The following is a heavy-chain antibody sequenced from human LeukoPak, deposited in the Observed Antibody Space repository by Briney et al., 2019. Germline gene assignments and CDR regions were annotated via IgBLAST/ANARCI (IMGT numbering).Heavy chain of an antibody. V-gene: IGHV3-23*01. Sequence: PGGSLRLSCAASGFTFSSYAMSWVRQAPGKGLEWVSAISGSGGSTYYADSVKGRFAISRDNSKNTLYLQMNSLRAEDTAVYYCAKRPGRLYYFDYWGQGTLVTVSS. CDR2: ISGSGGST. CDR3: AKRPGRLYYFDY. D-gene: IGHD2-15*01. CDR1: GFTFSSYA. J-gene: IGHJ4*02.